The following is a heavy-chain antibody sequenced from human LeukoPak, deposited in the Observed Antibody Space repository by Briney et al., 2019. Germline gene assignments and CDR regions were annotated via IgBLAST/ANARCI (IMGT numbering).Heavy chain of an antibody. CDR3: AKDGGSGWTRVDY. Sequence: GGSLRLSCAASGFTFNRYTMNWVRQAPGKGLEWVAFIRYDGSNKYYADSVKGRFTISRDNSKNTLYLQMNSLRAEDTAVYYCAKDGGSGWTRVDYWGQGTLVTVSS. CDR1: GFTFNRYT. D-gene: IGHD6-19*01. J-gene: IGHJ4*02. CDR2: IRYDGSNK. V-gene: IGHV3-30*02.